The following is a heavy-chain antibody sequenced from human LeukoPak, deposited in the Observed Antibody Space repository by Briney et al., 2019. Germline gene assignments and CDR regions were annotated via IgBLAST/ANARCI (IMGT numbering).Heavy chain of an antibody. CDR3: ARFLGYCSGGSCLNWFDP. CDR1: GYTFTSYG. J-gene: IGHJ5*02. D-gene: IGHD2-15*01. V-gene: IGHV1-18*01. CDR2: ISAYNGNT. Sequence: ASVKVSCKASGYTFTSYGISWVRQAPGQGPEWMGWISAYNGNTNYAQKLQGRVTMTTDTSTSTAYMELRSLRSDDTAVYYCARFLGYCSGGSCLNWFDPWGQGTLVTVSS.